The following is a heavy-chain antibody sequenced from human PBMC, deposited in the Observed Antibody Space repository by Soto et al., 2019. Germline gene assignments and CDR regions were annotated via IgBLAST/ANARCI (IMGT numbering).Heavy chain of an antibody. D-gene: IGHD4-4*01. CDR3: GRHDYSHYPSYLYY. Sequence: QVQLVQSGAEVKKPGSSVKVSCKASGGTFSSYAISWVRQAPGQGLEWMGGIIPIFGTANYAQKFQCRVTITADDSPSTDYMELSILRSEDTAVYYFGRHDYSHYPSYLYYWGQGTLVTVSS. J-gene: IGHJ4*02. CDR1: GGTFSSYA. CDR2: IIPIFGTA. V-gene: IGHV1-69*01.